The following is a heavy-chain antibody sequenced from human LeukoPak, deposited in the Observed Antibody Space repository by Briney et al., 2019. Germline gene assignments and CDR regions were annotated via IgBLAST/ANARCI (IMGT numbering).Heavy chain of an antibody. CDR1: GFTFSSYA. Sequence: PGGSLRLSCAASGFTFSSYAMSWVRQAPGEGLEWVSAISDSGGSTYYADSVKGRFTISRDNSMNTLYLQMNSLRAEDTAVYYCARGLVPHSSYWQWFDPWGQGTLVTVSS. CDR3: ARGLVPHSSYWQWFDP. V-gene: IGHV3-23*01. J-gene: IGHJ5*02. D-gene: IGHD3-22*01. CDR2: ISDSGGST.